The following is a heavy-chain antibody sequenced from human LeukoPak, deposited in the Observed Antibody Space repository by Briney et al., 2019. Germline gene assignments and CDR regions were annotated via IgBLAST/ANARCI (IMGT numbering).Heavy chain of an antibody. Sequence: PGGSLRLSCAASGFTFSDYYMSWIRQPPGKGLEWIGEINHSGSTNYNPSLKSRVTISVDTSKNQFSLKLSSVTAADTAVYYCARIDLGDDAFDIWGQGTMVTVSS. V-gene: IGHV4-34*01. CDR2: INHSGST. CDR3: ARIDLGDDAFDI. CDR1: GFTFSDYY. J-gene: IGHJ3*02.